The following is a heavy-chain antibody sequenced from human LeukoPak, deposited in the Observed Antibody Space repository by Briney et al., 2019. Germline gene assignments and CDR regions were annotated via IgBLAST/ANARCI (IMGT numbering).Heavy chain of an antibody. V-gene: IGHV1-18*01. CDR1: GYTFTSYC. D-gene: IGHD5-12*01. Sequence: ASVKVSCKASGYTFTSYCIIWVRQAPGQGREWMGWISAYNGNTNYAQKLQGRDTMTTDTSTSTAYMELRSLRSDDTAVYYCALGYSGYDLDYWGQGTLVTVSS. CDR2: ISAYNGNT. J-gene: IGHJ4*02. CDR3: ALGYSGYDLDY.